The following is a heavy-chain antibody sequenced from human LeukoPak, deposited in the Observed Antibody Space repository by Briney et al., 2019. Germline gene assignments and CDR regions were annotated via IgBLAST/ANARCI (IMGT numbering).Heavy chain of an antibody. D-gene: IGHD2-8*01. V-gene: IGHV3-43D*04. CDR2: ISWDGGST. J-gene: IGHJ6*03. CDR1: GFTFDDYA. Sequence: GGSLRLSCAASGFTFDDYAMHWVRQAPGKGLEWASLISWDGGSTYYADSVKGRFTISRDNSKNSLYLQMNSLRAEDTALYYCAKAGDCTNGVCYTTYYYMDVSGIGTTVTVSS. CDR3: AKAGDCTNGVCYTTYYYMDV.